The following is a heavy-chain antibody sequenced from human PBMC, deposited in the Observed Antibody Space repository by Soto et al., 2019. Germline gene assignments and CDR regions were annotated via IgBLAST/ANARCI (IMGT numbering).Heavy chain of an antibody. D-gene: IGHD3-10*01. CDR1: VFNFRSYD. V-gene: IGHV3-13*01. CDR2: IGISGDT. CDR3: VRFSGVTLHHHYGMDA. Sequence: PWGSLPLCCASSVFNFRSYDMHWVRQSTGKGLEWVSGIGISGDTFYLGSVKGRFTISRENAKNSLNLQMNDLRVGDTAVYYCVRFSGVTLHHHYGMDAWGQGTTVTVSS. J-gene: IGHJ6*01.